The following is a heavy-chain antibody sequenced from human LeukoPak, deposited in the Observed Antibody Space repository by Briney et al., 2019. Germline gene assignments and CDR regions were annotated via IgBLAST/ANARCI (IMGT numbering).Heavy chain of an antibody. Sequence: PSETLSLTCAVYGGSFSGYYWSWIRQPPGKGLEWIGEINHSGSTNYNPSLKSRVTISVDTSKNQSSLKLSSVTAADTAVYYCARGGDFWSGYYLVLDYWGQGTLVTVSS. CDR2: INHSGST. J-gene: IGHJ4*02. D-gene: IGHD3-3*01. CDR1: GGSFSGYY. CDR3: ARGGDFWSGYYLVLDY. V-gene: IGHV4-34*01.